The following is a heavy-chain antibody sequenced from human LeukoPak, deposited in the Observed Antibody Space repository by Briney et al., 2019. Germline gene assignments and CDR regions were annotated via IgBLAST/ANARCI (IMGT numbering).Heavy chain of an antibody. D-gene: IGHD5-12*01. CDR3: ARSRGYSGHDRPSLWY. V-gene: IGHV4-4*09. Sequence: SETLSLTCTVSGGSISSYYWSWIRQPPGKGLEWIGYIYTSGSTNYNPSLKSRVTISVDTSKNQFSLKLSPVTAADTAVYYCARSRGYSGHDRPSLWYWGQGTLVTVSS. CDR2: IYTSGST. J-gene: IGHJ4*02. CDR1: GGSISSYY.